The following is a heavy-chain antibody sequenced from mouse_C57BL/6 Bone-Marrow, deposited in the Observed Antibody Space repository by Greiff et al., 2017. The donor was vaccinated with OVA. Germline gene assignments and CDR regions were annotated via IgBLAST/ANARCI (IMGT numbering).Heavy chain of an antibody. CDR3: ARHGRLRRGDYAMDY. CDR1: GFTFSSYG. CDR2: ISSGGSYT. Sequence: EVHLVESGGDLVKPGGSLKLSCAASGFTFSSYGMSWVRQTPDKRLEWVATISSGGSYTYYPDSVKGRFTISRDNAKNTLYLQMSSLKSEDTAMYYCARHGRLRRGDYAMDYWGQGTSVTVSS. V-gene: IGHV5-6*01. D-gene: IGHD2-2*01. J-gene: IGHJ4*01.